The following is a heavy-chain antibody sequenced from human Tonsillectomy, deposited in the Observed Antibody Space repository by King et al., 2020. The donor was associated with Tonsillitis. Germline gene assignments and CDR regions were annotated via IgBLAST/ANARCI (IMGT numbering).Heavy chain of an antibody. CDR1: GFTFSSYG. V-gene: IGHV3-21*01. Sequence: EVQLVESGGGLVKPGGSLRLSCAGSGFTFSSYGINWVRQAPGKGLEWVSSISPSSNYIYYADSVKGRFTISRDNAKNSLFLQMNSLRAEDTAVYYCARVSWNHDAFDIWGQGTMVTVSS. CDR3: ARVSWNHDAFDI. CDR2: ISPSSNYI. J-gene: IGHJ3*02. D-gene: IGHD1-1*01.